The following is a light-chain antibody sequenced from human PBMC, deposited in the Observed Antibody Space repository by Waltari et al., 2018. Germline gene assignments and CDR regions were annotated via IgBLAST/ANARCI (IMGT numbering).Light chain of an antibody. CDR1: QTVDNTY. Sequence: EILLTQSPGTPSLSPGERATLSCRTSQTVDNTYLAWYQQKLGQAPRLLISGISIRATGIPDRFRGSGSGTDFTLTISRLEPEDFAVYFCQQYTHSPWTFGQGTRVEVK. CDR2: GIS. CDR3: QQYTHSPWT. J-gene: IGKJ1*01. V-gene: IGKV3-20*01.